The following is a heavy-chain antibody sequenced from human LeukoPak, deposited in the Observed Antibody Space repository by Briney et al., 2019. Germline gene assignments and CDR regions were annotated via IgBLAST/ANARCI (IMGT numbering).Heavy chain of an antibody. J-gene: IGHJ4*02. CDR3: AKDLGAGGGSVFDY. Sequence: GGSLRLSCAASGYTFSNSAMSWVRQAPGKGLEWVSAISGSGGNTYYADSVKGRFTISKDNSRDTLYLQMNSLRAEDTAIYYCAKDLGAGGGSVFDYWGQGALVTISS. CDR2: ISGSGGNT. V-gene: IGHV3-23*01. D-gene: IGHD3-10*01. CDR1: GYTFSNSA.